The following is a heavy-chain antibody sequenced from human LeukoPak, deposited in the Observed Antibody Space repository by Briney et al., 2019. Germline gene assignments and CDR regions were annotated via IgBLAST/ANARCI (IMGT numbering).Heavy chain of an antibody. Sequence: GGSLRLSCATSGFTFSDHYMDWVRQAPGKGLEWVARTRTKAKDYTTEYAASVKGRFSVSRDESMHSLYLQMNSLKTEDTAVYYCARGPTVTFNYHYGMDVWGQGTTVTVSS. CDR2: TRTKAKDYTT. CDR3: ARGPTVTFNYHYGMDV. D-gene: IGHD4-17*01. V-gene: IGHV3-72*01. J-gene: IGHJ6*02. CDR1: GFTFSDHY.